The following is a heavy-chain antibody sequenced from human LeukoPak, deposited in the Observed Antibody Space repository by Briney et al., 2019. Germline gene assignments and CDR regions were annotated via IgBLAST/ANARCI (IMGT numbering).Heavy chain of an antibody. Sequence: GGSLRLSCVASGFTLSSYGMHWVRQAPGKGLEWVALISYDGSQKYYADSVKGRFTVSRDNSKSLLYLQMDSLRAEDTAVYYCARDIGSGWYYYYYGMDVWGQGTTVTVSS. D-gene: IGHD6-19*01. J-gene: IGHJ6*02. CDR1: GFTLSSYG. CDR3: ARDIGSGWYYYYYGMDV. V-gene: IGHV3-30*03. CDR2: ISYDGSQK.